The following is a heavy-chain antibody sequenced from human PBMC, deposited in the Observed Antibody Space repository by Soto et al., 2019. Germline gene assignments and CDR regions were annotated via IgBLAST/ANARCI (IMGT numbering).Heavy chain of an antibody. Sequence: QVQLVQSGAEVKKPGASVKVSCKASGYSFTSYGVTWVRQAPGQGLEWMGWISAYNGNKKYAQKLQGRVTMTTDTSTSTAHRELRSLRSDDTAVYYCARDLGQQLVDYWGQGTLVTVSS. CDR3: ARDLGQQLVDY. V-gene: IGHV1-18*01. CDR1: GYSFTSYG. D-gene: IGHD6-13*01. CDR2: ISAYNGNK. J-gene: IGHJ4*02.